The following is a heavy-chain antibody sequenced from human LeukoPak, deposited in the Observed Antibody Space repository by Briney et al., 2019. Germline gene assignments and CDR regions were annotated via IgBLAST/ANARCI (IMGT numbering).Heavy chain of an antibody. CDR3: ARGGYYFDSNGRTPFDY. CDR2: MNPNSGIT. Sequence: ASVKVSCKASGYTFISYDINWVRQATGQGLEWMGWMNPNSGITGCTQKFQGRVSMTRNTSISTAYMELNSLKSEDTAVYYCARGGYYFDSNGRTPFDYWGQGTLVTVSS. CDR1: GYTFISYD. J-gene: IGHJ4*02. D-gene: IGHD3-22*01. V-gene: IGHV1-8*01.